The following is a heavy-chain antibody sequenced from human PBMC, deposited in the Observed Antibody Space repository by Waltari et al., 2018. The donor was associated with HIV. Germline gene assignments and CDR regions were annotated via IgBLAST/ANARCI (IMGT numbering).Heavy chain of an antibody. J-gene: IGHJ6*02. CDR3: AGGHSAILYGLDV. D-gene: IGHD3-10*01. V-gene: IGHV4-34*01. Sequence: QVQLQQWGAGLLKTSETLSLTCAVSGGSFSGKFWTWIRQPPGKGLEWIGEINDRGTTNYNPSLKGRGTWSVDTSKNHFSLKLTSVTAADTAVYYCAGGHSAILYGLDVWGQGTTVTVSS. CDR1: GGSFSGKF. CDR2: INDRGTT.